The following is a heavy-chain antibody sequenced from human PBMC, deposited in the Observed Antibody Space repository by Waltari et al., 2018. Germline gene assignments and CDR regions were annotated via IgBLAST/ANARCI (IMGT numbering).Heavy chain of an antibody. CDR3: ARIQGDYYGSGSYSH. J-gene: IGHJ4*02. V-gene: IGHV3-30-3*01. CDR1: GFTFSSYP. CDR2: ISNDGSNK. Sequence: QVQLVESGGGVVQPGGYLRLSCAASGFTFSSYPLHWLRQAPGKGLEWVAVISNDGSNKYYADSVKGRFTISRDNTKTTLYLQMNSLRAEDTAVYYCARIQGDYYGSGSYSHWGQGTLVTVSS. D-gene: IGHD3-10*01.